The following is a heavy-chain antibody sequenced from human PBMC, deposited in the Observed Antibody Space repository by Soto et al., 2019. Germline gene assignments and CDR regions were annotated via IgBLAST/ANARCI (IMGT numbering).Heavy chain of an antibody. V-gene: IGHV5-10-1*01. J-gene: IGHJ4*02. CDR1: GYSFTSYW. CDR2: IDPSDSYT. CDR3: ARDPYMTTVTTGDY. D-gene: IGHD4-17*01. Sequence: GESLKISCKGSGYSFTSYWISWVRQMPGRGLEWMGRIDPSDSYTNYSPSFQGHVTISADKSISTAYLQWSSLKASDTAMYYCARDPYMTTVTTGDYWGQGTLVTVSS.